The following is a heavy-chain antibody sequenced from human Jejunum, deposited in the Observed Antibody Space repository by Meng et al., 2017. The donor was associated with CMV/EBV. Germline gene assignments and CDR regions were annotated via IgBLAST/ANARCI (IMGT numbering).Heavy chain of an antibody. CDR3: ARAASYSTD. J-gene: IGHJ4*02. CDR2: ITGSGDII. D-gene: IGHD2/OR15-2a*01. V-gene: IGHV3-11*01. Sequence: LACAASGFPFGAYYMTWVRQAPGKGLEWVSYITGSGDIIYYADSVKGRFTISRDNAKSSLYLEINSLRAEDTAVYYCARAASYSTDWGQGIPVTVSS. CDR1: GFPFGAYY.